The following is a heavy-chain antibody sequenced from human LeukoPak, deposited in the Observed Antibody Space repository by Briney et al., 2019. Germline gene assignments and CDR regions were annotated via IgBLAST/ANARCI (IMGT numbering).Heavy chain of an antibody. J-gene: IGHJ6*02. Sequence: GGSLRLSCAASGFTFSSYWMSWVRQAPGKGLEWVANIKQDGSEKYYVDSVKGRFTISRDNAKNSLYLQMNSLRAEDTAVYYCAREGPYYDILTGYRSRYYYYGMDVWGQGPTVTVSS. CDR2: IKQDGSEK. CDR3: AREGPYYDILTGYRSRYYYYGMDV. D-gene: IGHD3-9*01. V-gene: IGHV3-7*01. CDR1: GFTFSSYW.